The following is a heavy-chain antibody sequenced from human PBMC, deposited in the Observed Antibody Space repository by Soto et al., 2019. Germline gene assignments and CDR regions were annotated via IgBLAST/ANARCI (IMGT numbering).Heavy chain of an antibody. D-gene: IGHD3-22*01. CDR3: ARHPRITMMSFDY. J-gene: IGHJ4*02. CDR2: ISYDGSNK. V-gene: IGHV3-30-3*01. CDR1: GFTFRSYA. Sequence: QVQLVESGGGVVQPGRSLRLSCVASGFTFRSYAMHWVRQAPGKGLEWVAVISYDGSNKYYADFVKGRFTIARDNSKNTLYLQMNSLRAEDTAVYYCARHPRITMMSFDYWGQGTLVTVSS.